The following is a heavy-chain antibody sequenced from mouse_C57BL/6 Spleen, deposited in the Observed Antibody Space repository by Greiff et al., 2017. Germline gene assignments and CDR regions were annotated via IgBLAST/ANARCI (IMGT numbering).Heavy chain of an antibody. CDR3: AREDFTTVVAQPFDY. D-gene: IGHD1-1*01. Sequence: LQESGPELVKPGASVKLSCKASGYTFTSYDINWVKQRPGQGLEWIGWIYPRDGSTKYNEKFKGKATLTVDTSSSTAYMELHSLTSEDSAVYFCAREDFTTVVAQPFDYWGQGTTLTVSS. J-gene: IGHJ2*01. CDR2: IYPRDGST. V-gene: IGHV1-85*01. CDR1: GYTFTSYD.